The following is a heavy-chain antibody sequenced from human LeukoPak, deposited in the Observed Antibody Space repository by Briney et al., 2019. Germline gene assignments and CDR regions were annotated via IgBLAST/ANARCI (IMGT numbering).Heavy chain of an antibody. V-gene: IGHV4-4*07. D-gene: IGHD6-6*01. Sequence: SETLSLTCTVSGGSISSYYWSWIRQPAGKGLEWIGRIYTSGSTNYSPSLKSRVTMSVDTSKNQFSLKLSSVTAADTAVYYCARAHIAAPRDPSYYYYYYMDVWGKGTTVTVS. CDR2: IYTSGST. CDR1: GGSISSYY. CDR3: ARAHIAAPRDPSYYYYYYMDV. J-gene: IGHJ6*03.